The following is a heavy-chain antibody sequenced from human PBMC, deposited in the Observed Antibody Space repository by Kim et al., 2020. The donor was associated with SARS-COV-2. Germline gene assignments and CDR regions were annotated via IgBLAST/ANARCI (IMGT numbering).Heavy chain of an antibody. Sequence: SETLSLTCTVSGYSISSGYYWGWIRQPPGKGLEWIGSIYHSGSTYYNPSLKSRVTISVDTSKNQFSLKLSSVTAADTAVYYCARDWLVGSSWYDGALHRVGGPNNWFDPWGQGTLVTVSS. J-gene: IGHJ5*02. V-gene: IGHV4-38-2*02. CDR3: ARDWLVGSSWYDGALHRVGGPNNWFDP. CDR1: GYSISSGYY. CDR2: IYHSGST. D-gene: IGHD6-13*01.